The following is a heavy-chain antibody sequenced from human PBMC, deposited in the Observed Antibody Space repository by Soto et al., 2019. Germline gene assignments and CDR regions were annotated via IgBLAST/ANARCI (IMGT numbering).Heavy chain of an antibody. J-gene: IGHJ4*02. CDR2: VSSSGTTM. D-gene: IGHD6-6*01. CDR3: AGMCPRAARPSY. CDR1: GFTFSDYD. Sequence: QVQLAESGGGLVEPGGYLRISCAASGFTFSDYDMSCIRQSPGKGLEWVSFVSSSGTTMYFADSVKGRFTISRDNAKNSLYLQMNSLSAEDTAVYYGAGMCPRAARPSYGGQATMVTVSS. V-gene: IGHV3-11*01.